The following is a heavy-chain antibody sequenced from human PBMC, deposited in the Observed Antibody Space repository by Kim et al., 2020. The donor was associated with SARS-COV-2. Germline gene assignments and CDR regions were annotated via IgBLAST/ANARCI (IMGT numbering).Heavy chain of an antibody. CDR2: ISSSSSYI. CDR1: GFTFSSYS. J-gene: IGHJ6*02. V-gene: IGHV3-21*01. Sequence: GGSLRLSCAASGFTFSSYSMNWVRQAPGKGLEWVSSISSSSSYIYYADSVKGRFTISRDNAKNSLYLQMNSLRAEDTAVYYCAREPAYSFYYYYYGMDVWGQGTTVTVSS. CDR3: AREPAYSFYYYYYGMDV. D-gene: IGHD1-26*01.